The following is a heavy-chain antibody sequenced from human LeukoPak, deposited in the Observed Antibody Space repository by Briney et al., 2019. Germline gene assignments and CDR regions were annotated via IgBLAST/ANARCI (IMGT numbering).Heavy chain of an antibody. D-gene: IGHD3-22*01. CDR1: GFTFSSYA. Sequence: GGSLRLSCAASGFTFSSYAMHWVRQAPGKGLEWVAVISYDGSNKYYADSVKGRFTISRDNSKNTLYLQMNSLRAEDTAVYCCARGRGGRDSSGYGYWYFDLWGRGTLVTVSS. CDR2: ISYDGSNK. V-gene: IGHV3-30*04. CDR3: ARGRGGRDSSGYGYWYFDL. J-gene: IGHJ2*01.